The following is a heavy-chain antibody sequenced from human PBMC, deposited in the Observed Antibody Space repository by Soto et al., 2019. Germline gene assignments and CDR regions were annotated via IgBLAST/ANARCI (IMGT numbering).Heavy chain of an antibody. D-gene: IGHD5-18*01. CDR3: ASSGRYSYGYVH. V-gene: IGHV3-30-3*01. J-gene: IGHJ4*02. Sequence: HPGGSLRLSCAASGFTFSSYAMHWVRQAPGKGLEWVAVISYDGSNKYYADSVKGRFTISRDNSKNTLYLQMNSLRAEDTAVYYCASSGRYSYGYVHWGQGTLVRLL. CDR1: GFTFSSYA. CDR2: ISYDGSNK.